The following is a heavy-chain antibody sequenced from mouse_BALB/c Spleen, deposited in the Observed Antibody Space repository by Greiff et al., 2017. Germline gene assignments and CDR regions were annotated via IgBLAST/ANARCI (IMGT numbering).Heavy chain of an antibody. V-gene: IGHV1-37*01. CDR2: INPYNGDT. J-gene: IGHJ4*01. Sequence: VQLQQSGPELVKPGASVKISCKASGYSFTGYFMNWVKQSHGKSLEWIGRINPYNGDTFYNQKFKGKATLTVDKSSSTANMELLSLTSEDSAVYYCGREGTYYYGSSYYYAMDYWGQGTSVTVSS. D-gene: IGHD1-1*01. CDR1: GYSFTGYF. CDR3: GREGTYYYGSSYYYAMDY.